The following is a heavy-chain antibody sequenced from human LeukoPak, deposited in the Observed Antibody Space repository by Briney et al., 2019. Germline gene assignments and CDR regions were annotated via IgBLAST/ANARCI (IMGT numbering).Heavy chain of an antibody. D-gene: IGHD4-23*01. J-gene: IGHJ3*02. Sequence: SETLSLTCTVSGGSISYYYWSWIRQPPGKGLEWIGYIYYSGSTNYNPSLKSRVTISVDTSKNQFSLKLNSVAAADTAVYYCARITYGDNHFDIWGQGTMVTVSS. CDR2: IYYSGST. CDR1: GGSISYYY. V-gene: IGHV4-59*01. CDR3: ARITYGDNHFDI.